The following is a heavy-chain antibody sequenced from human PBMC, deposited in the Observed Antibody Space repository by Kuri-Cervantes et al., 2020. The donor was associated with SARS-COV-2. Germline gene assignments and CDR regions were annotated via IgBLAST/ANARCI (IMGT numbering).Heavy chain of an antibody. CDR1: GFPFSDYA. CDR2: IGGSGGNT. CDR3: ARDLSSGLWAFDY. Sequence: GGSLRLSCAVSGFPFSDYAMSWVRQAPGKGLEWVSGIGGSGGNTYYADSVKGRFTISRDNAKNPLYLQMNSLRAEDTAVYYCARDLSSGLWAFDYWGQGTLVTVSS. D-gene: IGHD5-18*01. V-gene: IGHV3-23*01. J-gene: IGHJ4*02.